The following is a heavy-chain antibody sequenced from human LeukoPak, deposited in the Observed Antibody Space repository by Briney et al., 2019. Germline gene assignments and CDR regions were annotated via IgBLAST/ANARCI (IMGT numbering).Heavy chain of an antibody. CDR3: AKEMATMNAFDI. J-gene: IGHJ3*02. CDR1: GFTVSSSY. CDR2: IYSGGST. Sequence: GGSLRLSCEASGFTVSSSYMSWVRRAPGKGLEWVSVIYSGGSTDYKDSVKDRFIISRDNSKNTLYLQMNSLRVEDTAVYYCAKEMATMNAFDIWGQGTMVTVSS. D-gene: IGHD5-24*01. V-gene: IGHV3-66*01.